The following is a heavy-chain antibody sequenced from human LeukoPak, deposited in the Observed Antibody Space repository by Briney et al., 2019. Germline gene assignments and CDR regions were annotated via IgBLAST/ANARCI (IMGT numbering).Heavy chain of an antibody. CDR3: ARDQVGALDF. J-gene: IGHJ4*02. D-gene: IGHD3-16*01. V-gene: IGHV3-7*01. CDR2: MKYDGTTK. Sequence: PGGSLRLSCAVSGFTFSTYWMACVRQAPGKGLEWVANMKYDGTTKHYADSVRGRFTISRDNAKNSLYLQMNSLRAEDTAVYYCARDQVGALDFWGLGSLVTVSS. CDR1: GFTFSTYW.